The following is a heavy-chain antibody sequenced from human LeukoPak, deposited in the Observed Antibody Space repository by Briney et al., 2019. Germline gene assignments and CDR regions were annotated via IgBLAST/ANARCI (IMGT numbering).Heavy chain of an antibody. Sequence: GGSLRLSCAASGFTFNSYEMNWVRQAPGKRLERVSYISSTSSTIYYADSVRGRFTISRDKAKNSLHLQMNSLRAEDTAVYYCARGESSGWDRQDFFDYWGQGTLVTVSS. CDR2: ISSTSSTI. CDR3: ARGESSGWDRQDFFDY. CDR1: GFTFNSYE. J-gene: IGHJ4*02. D-gene: IGHD6-19*01. V-gene: IGHV3-48*03.